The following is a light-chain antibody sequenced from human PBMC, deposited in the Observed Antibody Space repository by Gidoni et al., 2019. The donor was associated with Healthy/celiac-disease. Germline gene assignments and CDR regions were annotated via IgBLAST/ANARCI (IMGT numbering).Light chain of an antibody. CDR2: EVR. CDR3: CSYAGSSTL. V-gene: IGLV2-23*02. J-gene: IGLJ2*01. Sequence: QSALTQPASVSGSPGQSITISCTGTSSAVGSYNLVYWYQQNPGTDPKLMIYEVRKRPSGVSNRFSGSKSGNTASLTISGLQDEDEADYYCCSYAGSSTLFGGGTKLTVL. CDR1: SSAVGSYNL.